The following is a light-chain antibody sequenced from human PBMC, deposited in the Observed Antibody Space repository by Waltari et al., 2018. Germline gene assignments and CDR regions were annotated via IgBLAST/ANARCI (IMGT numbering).Light chain of an antibody. Sequence: QSALTQPASVSGSPGQSITISCTGTRSAVGGYNYVSWYQQHPGKGPKLMIYEVSNRPSGVSNRFSGSKSGNTASLTISGLQAEDEADYYCSSYTSSVTWVFGGGTKLTVL. J-gene: IGLJ3*02. CDR1: RSAVGGYNY. CDR3: SSYTSSVTWV. V-gene: IGLV2-14*01. CDR2: EVS.